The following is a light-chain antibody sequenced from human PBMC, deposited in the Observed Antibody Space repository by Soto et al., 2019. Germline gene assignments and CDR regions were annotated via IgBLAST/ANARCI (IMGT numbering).Light chain of an antibody. CDR3: AAWEDSLNGLNYV. CDR2: SNK. V-gene: IGLV1-44*01. J-gene: IGLJ1*01. CDR1: SSKIGSNT. Sequence: QSVLTQPPSASGTPGQRVTISCSGSSSKIGSNTVNWYQQLPGTAPKLLIYSNKQRPSGVPDRFSGSKSGTSASLALFGLQSEDEVFYYCAAWEDSLNGLNYVFGTG.